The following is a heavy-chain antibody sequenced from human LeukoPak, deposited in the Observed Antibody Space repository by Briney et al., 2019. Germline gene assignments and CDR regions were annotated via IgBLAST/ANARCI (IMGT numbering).Heavy chain of an antibody. CDR2: INHRGST. Sequence: SETLSLTCAVYGGSFSGYYWSWIRQPPGKGLEWIGEINHRGSTDYNPSLKSRVTISVDTSKNQFSLKLSSVTAADTAVYYCAAVVKPSKLWYGVDYWGQGTLVTVSS. D-gene: IGHD3-10*01. CDR3: AAVVKPSKLWYGVDY. J-gene: IGHJ4*02. CDR1: GGSFSGYY. V-gene: IGHV4-34*01.